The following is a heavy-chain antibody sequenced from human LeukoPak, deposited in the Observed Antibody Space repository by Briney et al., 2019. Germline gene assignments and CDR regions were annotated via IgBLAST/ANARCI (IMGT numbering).Heavy chain of an antibody. CDR1: GFTFSSYA. Sequence: KPGGSLRLSCAASGFTFSSYAMTWVRQAPGKGLEWVSSMSSGGSYIYYADSVRGRFSISRDNSKNTLYLQMDSLRVEDTAMYYCARDGYGYNYMDVWGKGTTVTVSS. CDR3: ARDGYGYNYMDV. V-gene: IGHV3-21*04. D-gene: IGHD1-1*01. J-gene: IGHJ6*03. CDR2: MSSGGSYI.